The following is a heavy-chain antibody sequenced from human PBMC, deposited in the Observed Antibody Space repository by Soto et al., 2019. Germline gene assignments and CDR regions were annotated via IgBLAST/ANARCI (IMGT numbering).Heavy chain of an antibody. CDR1: GFTLSRYG. V-gene: IGHV3-23*01. J-gene: IGHJ3*02. D-gene: IGHD2-15*01. Sequence: EVQLLESGGGLAQPGGSLRLSCAASGFTLSRYGMSWVRQGPGKGLEWVSGISGSGDNTYYADSVKGRFTISKDTSENTLYLQMNSRRAEDSAAYYCAKVERYGSGSHRIWGQGTMVTVSS. CDR3: AKVERYGSGSHRI. CDR2: ISGSGDNT.